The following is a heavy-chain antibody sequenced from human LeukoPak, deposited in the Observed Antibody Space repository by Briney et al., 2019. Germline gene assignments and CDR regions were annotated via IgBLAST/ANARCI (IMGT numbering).Heavy chain of an antibody. CDR2: IYSDGTT. V-gene: IGHV3-53*04. J-gene: IGHJ2*01. CDR1: GFTVSSNY. Sequence: GGSLRLSCAASGFTVSSNYMSWVRQPPGKGLECVSVIYSDGTTFYADSVKGRFTISRHNSKNILYLQMNSLRPEDTAVYYCAKIASRRWYLDLWGRGTLVSVSS. CDR3: AKIASRRWYLDL.